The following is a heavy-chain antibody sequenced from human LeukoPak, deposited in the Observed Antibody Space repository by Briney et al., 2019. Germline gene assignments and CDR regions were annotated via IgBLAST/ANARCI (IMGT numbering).Heavy chain of an antibody. V-gene: IGHV1-18*01. CDR2: ISAYNGNT. CDR3: ARVVEYYDSSGYPNPETLCDY. CDR1: GYTFTSYG. J-gene: IGHJ4*02. Sequence: ASVKLSCKASGYTFTSYGISWARQARGQGLEWMGWISAYNGNTNYAQKLQGRVTVTTDTYTTTAHMALRSLRSDDTAVYYCARVVEYYDSSGYPNPETLCDYGGQGPVVTVSS. D-gene: IGHD3-22*01.